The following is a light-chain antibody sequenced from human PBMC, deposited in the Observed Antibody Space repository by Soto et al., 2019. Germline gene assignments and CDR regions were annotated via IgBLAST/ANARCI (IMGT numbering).Light chain of an antibody. Sequence: QSALTQLPSASGSPGQSVAISCTGTSCDVGGYNYVSWYQQHPGKAPKLMIYEVSKRPSGVPDRFSGSKSGNTASLTVSGLQAEDEADYYCSSYAGSNNPNYVFGTGTKVTVL. V-gene: IGLV2-8*01. J-gene: IGLJ1*01. CDR2: EVS. CDR1: SCDVGGYNY. CDR3: SSYAGSNNPNYV.